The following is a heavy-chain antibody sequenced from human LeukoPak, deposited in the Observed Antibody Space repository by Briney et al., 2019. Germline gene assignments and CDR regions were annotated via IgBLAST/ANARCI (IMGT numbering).Heavy chain of an antibody. D-gene: IGHD1-7*01. V-gene: IGHV3-30-3*01. Sequence: GGSLRLSCVASGFTFSSYAIHWVRQSPVRGLEWVAVISNDGSNKYYTDSVKGRFTISRDNSKNTVFLQMNSLRAEDTAVYYCARGWTYLMGPAYWGQGTLVTVSS. CDR1: GFTFSSYA. J-gene: IGHJ4*02. CDR3: ARGWTYLMGPAY. CDR2: ISNDGSNK.